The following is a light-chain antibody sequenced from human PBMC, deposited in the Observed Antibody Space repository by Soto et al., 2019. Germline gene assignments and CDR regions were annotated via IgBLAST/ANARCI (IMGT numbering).Light chain of an antibody. J-gene: IGKJ1*01. CDR3: QQYGGPVPWT. Sequence: EIVMTQSPATLSVSPWERATVSCRASQTISRNYLAWYQKKPGQAPRLLIYGASTRATGIPDRFTGSGSGTDFTLTIARLEPEDFAVYYCQQYGGPVPWTFGQGTKVDIK. CDR2: GAS. V-gene: IGKV3-20*01. CDR1: QTISRNY.